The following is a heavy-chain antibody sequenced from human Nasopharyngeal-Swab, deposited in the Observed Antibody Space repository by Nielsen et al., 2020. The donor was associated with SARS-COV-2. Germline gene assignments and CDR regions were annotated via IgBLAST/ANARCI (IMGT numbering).Heavy chain of an antibody. V-gene: IGHV1-18*04. CDR1: GYTFTSYG. CDR3: ARVSNVEYSSMTYYYYGMDV. Sequence: ASVKVSCKASGYTFTSYGISWVRRAPGQGLEWMGWISAYNGNTNYAQKLQGRVTMTTDTSTSTAYMELRSLRSDDTAVYYCARVSNVEYSSMTYYYYGMDVWGQGTTVTVSS. J-gene: IGHJ6*02. CDR2: ISAYNGNT. D-gene: IGHD6-6*01.